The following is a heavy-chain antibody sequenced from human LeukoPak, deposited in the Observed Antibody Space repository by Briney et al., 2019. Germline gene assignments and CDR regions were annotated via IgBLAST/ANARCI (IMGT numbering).Heavy chain of an antibody. Sequence: GGPLRLSCAASGFTFSSYCMSWVRQAPWKGLEWVANIKQDGSEKYYVDSVKGRFTISRDNAKNSLYLQMNSLRAEDTAVYYCARSRILTGWFDPWGQGTLVTVSS. CDR1: GFTFSSYC. CDR2: IKQDGSEK. D-gene: IGHD2-15*01. V-gene: IGHV3-7*01. J-gene: IGHJ5*02. CDR3: ARSRILTGWFDP.